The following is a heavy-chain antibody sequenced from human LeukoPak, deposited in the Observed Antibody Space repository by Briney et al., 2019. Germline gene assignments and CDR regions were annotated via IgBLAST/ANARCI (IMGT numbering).Heavy chain of an antibody. CDR1: GFTLRTYG. J-gene: IGHJ5*02. CDR3: ARDFFSGFDP. V-gene: IGHV3-23*01. Sequence: GGSLRLSCAASGFTLRTYGMSWVRQAPGKGLEWVSDISGSGGRTDYADSVKGRFTISRDNAKNSLYLQMNSLRAEDTAVYYCARDFFSGFDPWGQGTLVTVSS. CDR2: ISGSGGRT. D-gene: IGHD3-3*01.